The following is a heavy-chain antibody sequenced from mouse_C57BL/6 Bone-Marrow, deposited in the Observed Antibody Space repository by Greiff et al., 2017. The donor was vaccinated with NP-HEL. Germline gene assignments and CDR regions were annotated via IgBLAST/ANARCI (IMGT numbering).Heavy chain of an antibody. CDR2: IYPRSGNT. CDR3: ARSGFSYAMDY. J-gene: IGHJ4*01. D-gene: IGHD3-1*01. V-gene: IGHV1-81*01. CDR1: GYTFTSYG. Sequence: QVQLKQSGAELARPGASLKLSCKASGYTFTSYGISWVKQRTGQGLEWIGEIYPRSGNTYYNEKFKGKATLTADKSSSTAYMELRSLTSVDSAVYFCARSGFSYAMDYWGQGTSVTVSS.